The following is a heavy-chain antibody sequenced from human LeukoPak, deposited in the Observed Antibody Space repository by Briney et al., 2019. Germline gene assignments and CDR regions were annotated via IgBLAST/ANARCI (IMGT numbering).Heavy chain of an antibody. CDR1: GFTFTSSA. Sequence: SVKVSCKASGFTFTSSAVQWVRQARGQRLEWIGWIVVGSGNTNYAQKFQERVTITRDMSTSTAYMELSSLRSEDTTVYYCAASLGVVPAASFDPWGQGTLVTVSS. V-gene: IGHV1-58*01. CDR3: AASLGVVPAASFDP. CDR2: IVVGSGNT. D-gene: IGHD2-2*01. J-gene: IGHJ5*02.